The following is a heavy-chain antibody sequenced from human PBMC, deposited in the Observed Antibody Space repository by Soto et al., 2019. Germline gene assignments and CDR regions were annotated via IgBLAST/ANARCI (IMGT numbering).Heavy chain of an antibody. V-gene: IGHV3-21*06. Sequence: GGSLRLSCAASGFTFTRYSMNWVRQAPGKGLEWVSSISSTTNYIYYGYPMKGRFTTSRDTAKNSLYLEMNSLRAEDTAVYYCARESEDLTSNFDYWGQGTLVTVSS. CDR1: GFTFTRYS. CDR2: ISSTTNYI. CDR3: ARESEDLTSNFDY. J-gene: IGHJ4*02.